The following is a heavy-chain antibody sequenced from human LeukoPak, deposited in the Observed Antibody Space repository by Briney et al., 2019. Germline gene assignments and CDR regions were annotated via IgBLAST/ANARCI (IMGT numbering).Heavy chain of an antibody. D-gene: IGHD6-19*01. CDR3: ARRFSGWYSVNWFDP. CDR1: GFTFSSYW. CDR2: IKQDGSEK. V-gene: IGHV3-7*01. J-gene: IGHJ5*02. Sequence: PGGSLRLSCAASGFTFSSYWMSWVRQAPGKGLEWVANIKQDGSEKYYVDSVKGRFTISRDKAKNSLYLQMNSLRAEDTAVYYCARRFSGWYSVNWFDPWGQGTLVTVSS.